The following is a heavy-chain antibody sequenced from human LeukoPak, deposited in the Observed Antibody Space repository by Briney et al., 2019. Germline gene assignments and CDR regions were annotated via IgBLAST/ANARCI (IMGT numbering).Heavy chain of an antibody. Sequence: SETLSLTCTVSGGSISSSSYYWGWIRQPPGKGLEWIGSIYYSGSTYYNPSLKSRVTISVDTSKNQFSLKLSSVTAADTAVYYCARRAYYYDSSGYFPSNWYFDLWGRGTLVTASS. D-gene: IGHD3-22*01. J-gene: IGHJ2*01. CDR3: ARRAYYYDSSGYFPSNWYFDL. CDR2: IYYSGST. CDR1: GGSISSSSYY. V-gene: IGHV4-39*01.